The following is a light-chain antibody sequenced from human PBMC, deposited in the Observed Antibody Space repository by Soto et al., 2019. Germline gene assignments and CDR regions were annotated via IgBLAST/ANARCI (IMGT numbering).Light chain of an antibody. Sequence: QSALTQPASVSGSPGPSITISCTGTSSDVGGYKYVSWYQQHPGKAPKLMIYEVSNRPSGVSNRFSGSKSGNTASVTISGLQAEDEADYYCSSYSSTTTQVFGTGTKLTVL. J-gene: IGLJ1*01. CDR2: EVS. CDR1: SSDVGGYKY. V-gene: IGLV2-14*01. CDR3: SSYSSTTTQV.